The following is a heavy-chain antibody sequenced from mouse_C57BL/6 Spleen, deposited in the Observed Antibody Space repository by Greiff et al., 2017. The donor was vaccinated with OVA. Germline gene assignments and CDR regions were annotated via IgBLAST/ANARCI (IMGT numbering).Heavy chain of an antibody. Sequence: LEESGPGLVKPSQSLSLTCSVTGYSITSGYYWNWIRQFPGNKLEWMGYISYDGSNNYNPSLKNRISITRDTSKNQFFLKLNSVTTEDTATYYCARGNYGNNFDYWGQGTTLTVSS. CDR2: ISYDGSN. CDR3: ARGNYGNNFDY. D-gene: IGHD1-1*01. V-gene: IGHV3-6*01. J-gene: IGHJ2*01. CDR1: GYSITSGYY.